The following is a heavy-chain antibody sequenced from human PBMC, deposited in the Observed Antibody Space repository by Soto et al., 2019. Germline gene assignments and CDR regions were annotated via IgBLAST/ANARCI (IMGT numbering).Heavy chain of an antibody. Sequence: QVHLVQSGAEVKMPGASVKVSCKASSFTFTSYAFTWVRQAPGQGLEWMGWISAYNGKTNYARNFRGRVTMTTDSSTSTVYMQLGSLTSDDTAVYFCARDFTGWPPDGVDSWGQGTLVSVSA. V-gene: IGHV1-18*01. J-gene: IGHJ4*02. D-gene: IGHD3-16*01. CDR3: ARDFTGWPPDGVDS. CDR1: SFTFTSYA. CDR2: ISAYNGKT.